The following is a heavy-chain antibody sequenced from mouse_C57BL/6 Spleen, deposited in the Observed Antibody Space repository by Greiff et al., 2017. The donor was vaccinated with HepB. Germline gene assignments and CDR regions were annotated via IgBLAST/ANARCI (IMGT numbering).Heavy chain of an antibody. J-gene: IGHJ2*01. D-gene: IGHD3-2*02. V-gene: IGHV1-82*01. Sequence: QVQLQQSGPELVKPGASVKISCKASGYAFSSSWMNWVKQRPGKGLEWIGRIYPGDGDTNYNGKFKGKATLTADQSSSTAYMQLSSLTSEDSAVYFCAIHGSGYYFDYWGQGTTLTVSS. CDR1: GYAFSSSW. CDR2: IYPGDGDT. CDR3: AIHGSGYYFDY.